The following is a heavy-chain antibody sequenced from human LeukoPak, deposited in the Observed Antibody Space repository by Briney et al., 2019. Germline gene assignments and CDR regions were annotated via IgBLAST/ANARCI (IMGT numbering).Heavy chain of an antibody. J-gene: IGHJ4*02. CDR2: IKEDGSEK. V-gene: IGHV3-7*01. CDR3: ARAQLTSMVADY. CDR1: GFTFSNYA. D-gene: IGHD5-18*01. Sequence: GGTLRLSCAASGFTFSNYAMSWVRQAPGKGLEWMANIKEDGSEKYYVDSVKGRFTISRDNAKNSLYLQMNSLGAEDTAVYYCARAQLTSMVADYWGQGTLVTVSS.